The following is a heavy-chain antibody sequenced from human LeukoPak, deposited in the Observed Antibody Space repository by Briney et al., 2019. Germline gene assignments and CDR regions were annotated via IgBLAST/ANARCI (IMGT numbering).Heavy chain of an antibody. CDR3: AKDLRLRYFTY. Sequence: PGGSLRLSCAASGFIVNTNYMTWVRQAPGRGLEWVSFIYADGNTYYADSVKGRFTISRDISKNAVYLQMNSLRAEDTAVYHCAKDLRLRYFTYWGQGTLVTVSS. J-gene: IGHJ4*02. V-gene: IGHV3-53*01. CDR2: IYADGNT. D-gene: IGHD3-9*01. CDR1: GFIVNTNY.